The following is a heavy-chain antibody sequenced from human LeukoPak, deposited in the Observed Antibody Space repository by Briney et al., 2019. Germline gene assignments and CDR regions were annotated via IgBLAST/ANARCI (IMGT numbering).Heavy chain of an antibody. D-gene: IGHD3-10*01. Sequence: ASETLSLTCTVSGGSISSYYWSWIRQPPGKGLEWIGYIYYSGSTNYNPSLKSRVTISVDTSKNQFSLKLSSVTAADTAVYYCARDHSGDWFDPWGQGTLVTVSS. V-gene: IGHV4-59*01. CDR2: IYYSGST. J-gene: IGHJ5*02. CDR3: ARDHSGDWFDP. CDR1: GGSISSYY.